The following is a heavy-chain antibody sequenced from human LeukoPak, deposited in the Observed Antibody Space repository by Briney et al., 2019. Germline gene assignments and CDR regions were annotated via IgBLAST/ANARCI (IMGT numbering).Heavy chain of an antibody. CDR1: GFTFSSYS. V-gene: IGHV3-21*01. CDR2: ISSSSSYI. J-gene: IGHJ4*02. CDR3: ARDAGAGWELLGRNDY. Sequence: GGSLRLSCAASGFTFSSYSMNWVRQAPGKGLEWVSSISSSSSYIYYADSVKGRFTISRDNAKNSLYLQMNSLRAEDTAMYYCARDAGAGWELLGRNDYWGQGTLVTVSS. D-gene: IGHD1-26*01.